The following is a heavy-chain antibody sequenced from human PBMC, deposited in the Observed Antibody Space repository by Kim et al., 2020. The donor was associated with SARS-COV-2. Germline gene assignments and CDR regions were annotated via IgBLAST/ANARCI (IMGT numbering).Heavy chain of an antibody. Sequence: YYADSVKGRFTISRDNSKNTLYLQMNSLRTEDTAMYYCARAPMVRAPFDLWGQGTMVTVSS. V-gene: IGHV3-30*03. J-gene: IGHJ3*01. D-gene: IGHD3-10*01. CDR3: ARAPMVRAPFDL.